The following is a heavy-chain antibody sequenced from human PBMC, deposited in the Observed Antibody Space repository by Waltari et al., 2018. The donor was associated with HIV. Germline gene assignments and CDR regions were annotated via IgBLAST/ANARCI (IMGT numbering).Heavy chain of an antibody. D-gene: IGHD1-26*01. Sequence: DPRLVKPSETLSLICSVSGVSITSNVHYWGWIRQPPGKGLEWIWRISDIGSTYYRPSRKSRVIISLATSKNQCSLNLNSMTAADTAIYDCAMGAYSGSYVPHFFDYWGHGTLVTVSS. V-gene: IGHV4-39*07. CDR2: ISDIGST. CDR3: AMGAYSGSYVPHFFDY. J-gene: IGHJ4*03. CDR1: GVSITSNVHY.